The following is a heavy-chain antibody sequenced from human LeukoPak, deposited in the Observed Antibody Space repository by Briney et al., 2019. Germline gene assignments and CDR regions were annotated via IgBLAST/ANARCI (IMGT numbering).Heavy chain of an antibody. Sequence: SVKVSCKASGYTFTGYYMHWVRQAPGQGLEWMGWINPNSGGTNYAQKFQGRVTMTRDTSISTAYMELSRLRSDDTAVYYCARDLILGELGGMDVWGQGTTVTVSS. D-gene: IGHD3-10*02. CDR3: ARDLILGELGGMDV. CDR2: INPNSGGT. J-gene: IGHJ6*02. CDR1: GYTFTGYY. V-gene: IGHV1-2*02.